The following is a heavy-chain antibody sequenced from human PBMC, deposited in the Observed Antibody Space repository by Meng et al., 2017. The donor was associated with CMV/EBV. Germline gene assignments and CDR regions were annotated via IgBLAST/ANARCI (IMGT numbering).Heavy chain of an antibody. Sequence: GGSLRLSCAASGFTFDDYGMSWVRQAPGKGLEWVSGINWNGGSTGYADSVKGRFTISRDNAKNTLYLQMHSLRAEDTAVYYCAKGRYDFWSGYYEAYWGQGTLVTVSS. J-gene: IGHJ4*02. CDR3: AKGRYDFWSGYYEAY. CDR1: GFTFDDYG. CDR2: INWNGGST. D-gene: IGHD3-3*01. V-gene: IGHV3-20*04.